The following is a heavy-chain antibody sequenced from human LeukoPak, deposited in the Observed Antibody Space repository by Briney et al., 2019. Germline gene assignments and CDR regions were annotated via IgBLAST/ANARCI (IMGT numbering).Heavy chain of an antibody. CDR1: GFTFSSYA. CDR2: ISGSGGNT. Sequence: GGSLRLSCAASGFTFSSYAMSWVRQAPGKGLEWVSAISGSGGNTYYADSVKGRFTISRDNSKNTLYLQMNSLRAEDTAVYYCAKELLGYCSGGSCYPLPYWGQGTLVTVSS. V-gene: IGHV3-23*01. D-gene: IGHD2-15*01. J-gene: IGHJ4*02. CDR3: AKELLGYCSGGSCYPLPY.